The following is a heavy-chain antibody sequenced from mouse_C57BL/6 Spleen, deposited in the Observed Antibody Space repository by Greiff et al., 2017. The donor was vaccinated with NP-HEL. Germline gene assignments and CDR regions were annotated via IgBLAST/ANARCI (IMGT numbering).Heavy chain of an antibody. CDR2: IDPSDSYT. CDR3: ARKGGYYSQVAY. V-gene: IGHV1-59*01. Sequence: QVQLQQPGAELVRPGTSVKLSCKASGYTFTSYWMHWVKQRPGQGLEWIGVIDPSDSYTNYNQKFKGKATLTVDTSSSTAYMQLSSLTSEDSAVYYCARKGGYYSQVAYWGQGTLVTVSA. D-gene: IGHD1-1*01. J-gene: IGHJ3*01. CDR1: GYTFTSYW.